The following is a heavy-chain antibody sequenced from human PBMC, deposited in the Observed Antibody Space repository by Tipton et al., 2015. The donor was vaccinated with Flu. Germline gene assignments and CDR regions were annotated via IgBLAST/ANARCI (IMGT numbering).Heavy chain of an antibody. Sequence: TLSLTCTVSGGLFSSYYWNWIRQPPGKGLEWIGYNYNNEYTKYNPSLKSRVTISVDTSKKQFSLQLRSVTAADTAVYYCARDPSLGMPDYFDYWGQGTLVTASS. CDR2: NYNNEYT. D-gene: IGHD2-2*01. CDR1: GGLFSSYY. V-gene: IGHV4-59*12. J-gene: IGHJ4*02. CDR3: ARDPSLGMPDYFDY.